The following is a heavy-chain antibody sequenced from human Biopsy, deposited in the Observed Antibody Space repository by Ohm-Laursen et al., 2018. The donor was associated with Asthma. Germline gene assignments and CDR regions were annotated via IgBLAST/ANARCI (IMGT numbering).Heavy chain of an antibody. CDR1: GYSLTDLS. CDR3: ARGGLHYYEYYGMDV. V-gene: IGHV3-30*15. J-gene: IGHJ6*02. Sequence: SGYSLTDLSMHWVRQAPGQGLEWMTIISYDGRNTYYADSVEGRFTISRDNSKNTLFLQMSSLRPEDTAVYYCARGGLHYYEYYGMDVWGQGTTVTVSS. D-gene: IGHD2-21*02. CDR2: ISYDGRNT.